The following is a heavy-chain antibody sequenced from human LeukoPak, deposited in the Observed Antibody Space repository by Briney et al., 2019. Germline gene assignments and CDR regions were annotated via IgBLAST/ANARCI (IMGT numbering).Heavy chain of an antibody. CDR1: GFTFSSYN. V-gene: IGHV3-48*02. CDR2: ISSSNTNI. D-gene: IGHD1-26*01. Sequence: GGSLRLSCAASGFTFSSYNMNWVRQAPGKGLEWVSYISSSNTNIYYADSVKGRFTISRDNAKNSLYLQMNSLRDEDTAVYYCATSGSYYLGYWGQGTLVTVSS. CDR3: ATSGSYYLGY. J-gene: IGHJ4*02.